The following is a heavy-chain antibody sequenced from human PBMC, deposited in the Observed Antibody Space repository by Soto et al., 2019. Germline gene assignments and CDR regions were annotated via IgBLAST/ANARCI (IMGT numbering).Heavy chain of an antibody. CDR3: VHPQLLGARYDGLDV. CDR1: GFTFSRYG. J-gene: IGHJ6*02. Sequence: PGGSLRLSCAASGFTFSRYGMHWVRQAPGKGLEWVAAITNDGTNKDYVDSVKGRFIISRDNSKNTLYLQVNSLRSEDTAVYYRVHPQLLGARYDGLDVWGQGTTVTVSS. D-gene: IGHD2-2*01. CDR2: ITNDGTNK. V-gene: IGHV3-30*03.